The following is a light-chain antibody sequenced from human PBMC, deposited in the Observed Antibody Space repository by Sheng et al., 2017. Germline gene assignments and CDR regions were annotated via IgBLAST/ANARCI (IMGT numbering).Light chain of an antibody. CDR3: CSYTSSSTFV. V-gene: IGLV2-23*02. Sequence: QSALTQPASVSGSLGQSITISCTGTGRDIGTYSLVSWYQQYPGKAPKVIMYNVSRRSSGVPDRFSGSKSGSTAFLTISGLQAEDEADYYCCSYTSSSTFVFGTGTKVTVL. CDR1: GRDIGTYSL. CDR2: NVS. J-gene: IGLJ1*01.